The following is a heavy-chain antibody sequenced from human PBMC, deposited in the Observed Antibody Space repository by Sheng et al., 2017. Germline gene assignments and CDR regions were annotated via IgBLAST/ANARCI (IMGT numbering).Heavy chain of an antibody. V-gene: IGHV1-69*05. CDR3: ARGGRDGNIVVVPAAMSNYYYYMDV. J-gene: IGHJ6*03. CDR1: GGTFSSYA. D-gene: IGHD2-2*01. Sequence: QVQLVQSGAEVKKPGSSVKVSCKASGGTFSSYAISWVRQAPGQGLEWMGGIIPIFGTANYAQKFQGRVTITTDESTSTAYMELSSLRSEDTAVYYCARGGRDGNIVVVPAAMSNYYYYMDVWGKGTTVTVSS. CDR2: IIPIFGTA.